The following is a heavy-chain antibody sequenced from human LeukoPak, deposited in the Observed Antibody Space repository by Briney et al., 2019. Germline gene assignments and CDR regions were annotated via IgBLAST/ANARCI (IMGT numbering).Heavy chain of an antibody. Sequence: SETLSLTCTVSGGSISSYYWSWIRQPPGKGLEWIGYIYYSGSTNYNPSLKSRVTISVDTSKNQFSLKLSSVTAADTAVYYCARDSRAYYGMDVWGQGTTVTVSS. CDR3: ARDSRAYYGMDV. V-gene: IGHV4-59*01. CDR2: IYYSGST. J-gene: IGHJ6*02. CDR1: GGSISSYY.